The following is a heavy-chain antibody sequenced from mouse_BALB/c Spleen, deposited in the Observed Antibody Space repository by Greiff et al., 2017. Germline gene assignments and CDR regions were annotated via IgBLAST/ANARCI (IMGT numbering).Heavy chain of an antibody. V-gene: IGHV5-6*01. Sequence: EVQGVESGGDLVKPGGSLKLSCAASGFTFSSYGMSWVRQTPDKRLEWVATISSGGSYTYYPDSVKGRFTISRDNAKNTLYLQMSSLKSEDTAMYYCARRGGNPYAMDYWGQGTSVTVSS. CDR1: GFTFSSYG. CDR3: ARRGGNPYAMDY. D-gene: IGHD2-1*01. J-gene: IGHJ4*01. CDR2: ISSGGSYT.